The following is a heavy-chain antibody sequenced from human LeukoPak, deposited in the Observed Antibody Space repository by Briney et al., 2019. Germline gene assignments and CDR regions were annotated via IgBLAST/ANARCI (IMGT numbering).Heavy chain of an antibody. J-gene: IGHJ3*01. D-gene: IGHD2-2*01. Sequence: ASVKVPCKASGYTFTSYGISWMRQAPGRGPEWMGWISGHNGNTNYAQKYQGRVTMTTDTSTNTASMELRSLRSDDTAVYYCARDTIPAANDAFDFWGQGTVVIVSS. CDR1: GYTFTSYG. CDR3: ARDTIPAANDAFDF. CDR2: ISGHNGNT. V-gene: IGHV1-18*01.